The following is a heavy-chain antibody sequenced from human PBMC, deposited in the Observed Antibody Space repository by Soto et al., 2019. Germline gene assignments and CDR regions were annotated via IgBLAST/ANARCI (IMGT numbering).Heavy chain of an antibody. D-gene: IGHD1-1*01. CDR2: ISAHNGNT. J-gene: IGHJ4*02. CDR1: GYAFTTYG. CDR3: ARGRYGDY. V-gene: IGHV1-18*01. Sequence: QVHLVQSGAEVKKPGASVKVSCKGSGYAFTTYGITWVRQAPGQGLEWMGWISAHNGNTNYAQKLQGRVTVTRGTSTSTAYMELTSLRADDTAVYYCARGRYGDYWGQGALVTVSS.